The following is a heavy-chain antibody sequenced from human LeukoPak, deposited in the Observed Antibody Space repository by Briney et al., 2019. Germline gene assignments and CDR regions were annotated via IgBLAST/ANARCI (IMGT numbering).Heavy chain of an antibody. CDR1: GFTFSSYE. CDR2: ISSSGSTI. J-gene: IGHJ4*02. CDR3: ARVQYGSGSYSVDY. V-gene: IGHV3-48*03. D-gene: IGHD3-10*01. Sequence: PGGSLRLSCAASGFTFSSYEMNWVRQAPGKGLEWVSYISSSGSTIYYADSVKGRSTISRDNAKNSLYLQMNSLRAEDTAVYYCARVQYGSGSYSVDYWGQGTLVTVSS.